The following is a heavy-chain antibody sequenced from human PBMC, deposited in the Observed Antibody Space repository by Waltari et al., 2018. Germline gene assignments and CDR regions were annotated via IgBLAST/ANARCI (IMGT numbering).Heavy chain of an antibody. V-gene: IGHV4-61*02. Sequence: QVQLQESGPGLLKPSQTLSLTCAVSGGSLSNVSYYWTWFRQPAGKGLEWIGRIYTSGSTNYNPSLKSRVTISVDTSKSQFSLKLSSVTAADTAVYYCATGSTSGAFDIWGQGTMVTVSS. CDR3: ATGSTSGAFDI. CDR1: GGSLSNVSYY. D-gene: IGHD2-2*01. J-gene: IGHJ3*02. CDR2: IYTSGST.